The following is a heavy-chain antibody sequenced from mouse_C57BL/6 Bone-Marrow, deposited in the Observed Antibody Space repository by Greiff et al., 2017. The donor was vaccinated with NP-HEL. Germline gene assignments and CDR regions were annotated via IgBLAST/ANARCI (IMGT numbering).Heavy chain of an antibody. J-gene: IGHJ4*01. CDR2: ISDGGSYT. V-gene: IGHV5-4*01. CDR3: ARETNSGYVYYYAMDY. Sequence: EVKVVESGGGLVKPGGSLKLSCAASGFTFSSYAMSWVRQTPEKRLEWVATISDGGSYTYYPDNVKGRFTISRDNAKNNLYLQMSHLKSEDTAMYYCARETNSGYVYYYAMDYWGQGTSVTVSS. D-gene: IGHD3-2*02. CDR1: GFTFSSYA.